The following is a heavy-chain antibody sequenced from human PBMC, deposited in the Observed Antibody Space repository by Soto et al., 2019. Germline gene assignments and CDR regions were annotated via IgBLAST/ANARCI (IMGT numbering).Heavy chain of an antibody. CDR2: IYYSGST. CDR1: GGSISSSSYY. CDR3: ARETGTTVRFDY. J-gene: IGHJ4*02. D-gene: IGHD1-7*01. V-gene: IGHV4-39*07. Sequence: SETLSLTCPVSGGSISSSSYYWGWIRQPPGKGLEWIGSIYYSGSTYYNPSLKSRVTISVDTSKNQFSLKLSSVTAADTAVYYCARETGTTVRFDYWGQGTLVTVSS.